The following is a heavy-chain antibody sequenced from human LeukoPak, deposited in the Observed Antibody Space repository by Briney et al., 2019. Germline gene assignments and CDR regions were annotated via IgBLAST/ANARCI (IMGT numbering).Heavy chain of an antibody. CDR3: ARDQVGGAVDY. Sequence: GGSLRLSCAASGFTFSTYAMHWVRQGPGKGLEWVAVISYDGSNKFYADSVKGRFTISRDNSKNMLYLQMNSLRVEDTAVYYCARDQVGGAVDYWGQGTLVTVSS. CDR2: ISYDGSNK. D-gene: IGHD6-13*01. CDR1: GFTFSTYA. J-gene: IGHJ4*02. V-gene: IGHV3-30-3*01.